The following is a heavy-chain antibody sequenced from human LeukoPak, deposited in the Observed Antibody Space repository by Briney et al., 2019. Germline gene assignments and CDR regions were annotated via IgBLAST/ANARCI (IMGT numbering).Heavy chain of an antibody. CDR3: VRSLDY. CDR2: ITGSGGFT. Sequence: GGSLRLSCAASGFPFSTYAMNWVRQAPGKGLEWVSVITGSGGFTQYADFVKGRFTISRDNSKNTVCLQMNSLRVEDTALYYCVRSLDYWGQGTLVTVSS. V-gene: IGHV3-23*01. J-gene: IGHJ4*02. CDR1: GFPFSTYA.